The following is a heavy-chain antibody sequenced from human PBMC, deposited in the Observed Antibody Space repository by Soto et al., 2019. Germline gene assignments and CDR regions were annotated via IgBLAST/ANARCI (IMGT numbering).Heavy chain of an antibody. D-gene: IGHD2-15*01. Sequence: GESLKISCKVTGYNFTNYWVAWVRQMPGKGLEWMGIVFPGDSDTRYNPSFQGQVTFSADQSTGTAFLQWTSLKAPDTATYYCARRNLYRSGDACYGTNDPDFWGQGTKVTVSS. CDR1: GYNFTNYW. J-gene: IGHJ4*02. V-gene: IGHV5-51*01. CDR2: VFPGDSDT. CDR3: ARRNLYRSGDACYGTNDPDF.